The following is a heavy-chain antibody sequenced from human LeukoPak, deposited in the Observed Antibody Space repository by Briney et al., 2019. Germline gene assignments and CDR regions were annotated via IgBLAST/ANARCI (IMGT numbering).Heavy chain of an antibody. CDR3: ASEVADGY. J-gene: IGHJ4*02. V-gene: IGHV4-59*01. CDR2: IYHSGNI. D-gene: IGHD2-21*01. CDR1: SVSITSYY. Sequence: SETLSLTCSVSSVSITSYYWTWIRQPPGKGLEWIGYIYHSGNIKYYPPLKGRVTMSIDTSKNQFFLNVTSVTAADTAVYYCASEVADGYWGQGTLVIVS.